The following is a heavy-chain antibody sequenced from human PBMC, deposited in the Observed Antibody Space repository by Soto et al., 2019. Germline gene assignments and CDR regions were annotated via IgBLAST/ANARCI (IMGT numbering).Heavy chain of an antibody. V-gene: IGHV1-69*12. CDR1: GGTFSSYA. J-gene: IGHJ3*02. D-gene: IGHD5-12*01. Sequence: QVQLVQSGAEVKKPGSSVKVSCKASGGTFSSYAISWVRQAPGQGLEWMGGIIPIFGTANYAQKFQGRVTITAGESTSTAQMGLSSLRSGDTAVYYCARSWGGGYNFDAFDIWGQGTMVTVSS. CDR2: IIPIFGTA. CDR3: ARSWGGGYNFDAFDI.